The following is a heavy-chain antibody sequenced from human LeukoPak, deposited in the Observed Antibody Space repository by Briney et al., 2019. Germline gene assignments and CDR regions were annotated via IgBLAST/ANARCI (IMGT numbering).Heavy chain of an antibody. CDR2: IYYSGST. V-gene: IGHV4-59*01. CDR3: ASSLGYFDY. J-gene: IGHJ4*02. CDR1: GGSISSYY. Sequence: PSETLSLTCTVSGGSISSYYWSWIRQPPGKGLEWIGYIYYSGSTNYNPSLKSRVTISVDTTKSQFSLKLSSVTAADTAVYYCASSLGYFDYWGQGTLVTVSS.